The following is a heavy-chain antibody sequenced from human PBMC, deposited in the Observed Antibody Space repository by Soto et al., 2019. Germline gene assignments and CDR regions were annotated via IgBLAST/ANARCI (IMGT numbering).Heavy chain of an antibody. J-gene: IGHJ6*02. V-gene: IGHV4-31*03. CDR3: ARDPAIYSGKFDYGLDV. CDR1: GDSITSGGYY. D-gene: IGHD4-4*01. Sequence: SETLSLTCTVTGDSITSGGYYWSWIRQHPGKGLEWLGYIYGSGGSESTLYNPSLKSRITLSVDTSKTQFSLNLSSVTVADTAVYFCARDPAIYSGKFDYGLDVWGRGATVTVSS. CDR2: IYGSGGSEST.